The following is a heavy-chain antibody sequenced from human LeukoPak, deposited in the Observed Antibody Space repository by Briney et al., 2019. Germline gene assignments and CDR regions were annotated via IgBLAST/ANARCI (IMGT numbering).Heavy chain of an antibody. D-gene: IGHD1-14*01. Sequence: PGRSLRLSCAASGFTFSDYYMSWIRQAPGQGLEWVSYISSSGSTTYYADSVQGRFTISRDNAKNSLYLQMNSLRVEDTAVYYCARRTEDAFDIWGQGTMVTVSS. CDR3: ARRTEDAFDI. V-gene: IGHV3-11*01. CDR2: ISSSGSTT. J-gene: IGHJ3*02. CDR1: GFTFSDYY.